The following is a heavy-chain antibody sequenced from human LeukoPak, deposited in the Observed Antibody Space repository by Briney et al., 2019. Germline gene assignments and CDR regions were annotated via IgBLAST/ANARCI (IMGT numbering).Heavy chain of an antibody. CDR1: GGTFSSYA. D-gene: IGHD3-10*01. V-gene: IGHV1-69*13. CDR3: ARDGGSGGYGMDV. CDR2: IIPIFGTA. Sequence: ASAKVSCKASGGTFSSYAISWVRQAPGQGLEWMGGIIPIFGTANYAQKFQGRVTITADESTSTAYMELSSLRSEDTAVYYCARDGGSGGYGMDVWGQGTTVSVSS. J-gene: IGHJ6*02.